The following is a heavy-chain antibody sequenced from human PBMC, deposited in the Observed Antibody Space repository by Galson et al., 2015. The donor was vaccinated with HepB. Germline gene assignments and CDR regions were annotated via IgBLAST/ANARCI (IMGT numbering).Heavy chain of an antibody. CDR2: IYWNDDK. D-gene: IGHD5-18*01. CDR3: ARQLGPWIQLWSTPYYFDY. CDR1: GFSLSTSGVG. Sequence: PALVKPTQTLTLTCTFSGFSLSTSGVGVGWIRQPPGKALEWLALIYWNDDKRYSPSLKSRLTITKDTSKNQVVLTMTNMDPVDTATYYCARQLGPWIQLWSTPYYFDYWGQGTLVTVSS. J-gene: IGHJ4*02. V-gene: IGHV2-5*01.